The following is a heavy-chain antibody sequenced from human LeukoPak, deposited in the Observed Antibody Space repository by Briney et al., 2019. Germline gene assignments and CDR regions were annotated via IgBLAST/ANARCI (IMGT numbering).Heavy chain of an antibody. CDR2: INHSGST. J-gene: IGHJ4*02. V-gene: IGHV4-34*01. CDR3: ARHPGELLDY. CDR1: GGSFSGYY. Sequence: SETLSFTCAVYGGSFSGYYWSWIRQPPGKGLEWIGEINHSGSTNYNPSLKSRVTISVDTSKNQFSLKLSSVTAADTAVYYCARHPGELLDYWGQGTLVTVSS. D-gene: IGHD3-10*01.